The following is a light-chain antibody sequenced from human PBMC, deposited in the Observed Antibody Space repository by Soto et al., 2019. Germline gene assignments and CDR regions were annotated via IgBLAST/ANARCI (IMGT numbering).Light chain of an antibody. J-gene: IGKJ5*01. CDR3: QQYNNWPLT. V-gene: IGKV3-11*01. CDR1: QSVSSY. Sequence: EIVLTQSPATLSLSPGERATLSCRASQSVSSYLAWYQQKPGQAPRLLIYDASNRATGIPARFSGSGSGTDFSLTISSLQSVDSAVYYCQQYNNWPLTFGQGTRLEIK. CDR2: DAS.